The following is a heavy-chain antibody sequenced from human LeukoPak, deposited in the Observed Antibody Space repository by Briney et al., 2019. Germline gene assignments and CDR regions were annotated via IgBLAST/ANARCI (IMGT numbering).Heavy chain of an antibody. J-gene: IGHJ3*02. CDR3: ARRGDGYPGAFDI. CDR1: GGSISSYY. Sequence: PSETLSLTCTVSGGSISSYYWSWIRQPPGKGLEWIGYIYYSGSTNYNPSLKSRVTISVDTSKNQFSLKLSSVTAADTAVYYCARRGDGYPGAFDIWGQGTMVTVSS. CDR2: IYYSGST. V-gene: IGHV4-59*08. D-gene: IGHD5-12*01.